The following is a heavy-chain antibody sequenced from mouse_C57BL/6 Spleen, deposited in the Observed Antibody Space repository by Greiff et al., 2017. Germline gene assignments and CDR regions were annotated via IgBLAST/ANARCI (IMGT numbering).Heavy chain of an antibody. D-gene: IGHD2-13*01. CDR3: AKGCYSDPYAMDY. V-gene: IGHV1-61*01. Sequence: QVQLQQPGAELVRPGSSVKLSCKASGYTFTGYWMHWVKQRPGQGLEWIGNIYPSDSETHYNQKFKDKATLTADKSSSTAYMQLSSLTSEDSAVXDCAKGCYSDPYAMDYWGQGTSVTVSS. CDR2: IYPSDSET. CDR1: GYTFTGYW. J-gene: IGHJ4*01.